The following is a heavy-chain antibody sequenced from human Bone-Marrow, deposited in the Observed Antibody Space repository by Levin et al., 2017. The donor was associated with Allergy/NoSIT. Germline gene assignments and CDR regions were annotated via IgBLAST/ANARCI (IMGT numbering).Heavy chain of an antibody. CDR3: ARGGSLWFGELSWFDP. V-gene: IGHV1-2*02. J-gene: IGHJ5*02. Sequence: ASVKVSCKASGYTFTGYYMHWVRQAPGQGLEWMGWINPNSGGTNYAQKFQGRVTMTRDTSISTAYMELSRLRSDDTAVYYCARGGSLWFGELSWFDPWGQGTLVTVSS. CDR1: GYTFTGYY. CDR2: INPNSGGT. D-gene: IGHD3-10*01.